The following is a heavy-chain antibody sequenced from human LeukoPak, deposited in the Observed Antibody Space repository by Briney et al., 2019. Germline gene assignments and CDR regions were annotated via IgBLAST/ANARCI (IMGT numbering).Heavy chain of an antibody. J-gene: IGHJ2*01. CDR2: IYYSGST. CDR3: ARRRIVGATVYWYFDL. D-gene: IGHD1-26*01. CDR1: GGSISSYY. V-gene: IGHV4-59*01. Sequence: PSETLSLTCTVSGGSISSYYWSWIRQPPGKGLEWIGYIYYSGSTNYNPSLKSRVTISVDTSKNQFSLKLSSVTAADTAVYYCARRRIVGATVYWYFDLWGRGTLVTVSS.